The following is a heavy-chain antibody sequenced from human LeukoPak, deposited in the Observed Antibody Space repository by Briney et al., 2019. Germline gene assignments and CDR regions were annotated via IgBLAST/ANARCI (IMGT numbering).Heavy chain of an antibody. D-gene: IGHD1-26*01. Sequence: ASVKVSCKASGYTFTGYYLHWVRQAPGQGLEWMGWIFPKTGGTSYAQKFQGRVTMTRDTSISTAYMELIGLRSDDTAVYYCAGPWDQVGFDPWGQGTLVTVSS. J-gene: IGHJ5*02. CDR1: GYTFTGYY. V-gene: IGHV1-2*02. CDR2: IFPKTGGT. CDR3: AGPWDQVGFDP.